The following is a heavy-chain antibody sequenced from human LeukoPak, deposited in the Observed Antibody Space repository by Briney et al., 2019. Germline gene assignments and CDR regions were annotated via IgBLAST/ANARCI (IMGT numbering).Heavy chain of an antibody. CDR3: ARDRGTGTLFDY. Sequence: GGSLRLSCAASGFMFSNYWMNWVRQAPGKGHEWVANINEDGSVTYYLGSVRGRFTLSRDNAKNSLYLQMSSLRAEDTAVYYCARDRGTGTLFDYWGQGALVTVSS. CDR2: INEDGSVT. J-gene: IGHJ4*02. CDR1: GFMFSNYW. V-gene: IGHV3-7*05. D-gene: IGHD1-1*01.